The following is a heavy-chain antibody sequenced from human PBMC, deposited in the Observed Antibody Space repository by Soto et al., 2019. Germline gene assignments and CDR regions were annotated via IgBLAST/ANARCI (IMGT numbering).Heavy chain of an antibody. CDR2: SIPVLDVA. CDR1: GGTFSTYT. CDR3: AREVLEHLGPNHAFDI. D-gene: IGHD7-27*01. V-gene: IGHV1-69*08. Sequence: QVQLVQSGAEVKKPGSSVKVSCKASGGTFSTYTFSSVRQAPGQGLEWMGRSIPVLDVANYAQKFQGRVTITADKSTSTAYMELISRRSEDTAVYYCAREVLEHLGPNHAFDIWGQGTLVTVSS. J-gene: IGHJ3*02.